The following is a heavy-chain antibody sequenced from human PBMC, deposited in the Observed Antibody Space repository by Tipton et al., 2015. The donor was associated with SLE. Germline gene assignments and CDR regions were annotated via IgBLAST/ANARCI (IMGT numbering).Heavy chain of an antibody. J-gene: IGHJ4*02. V-gene: IGHV5-51*03. Sequence: QLVQSGAEVKKPGESLKISCQGSGYTFSSYWIVWVRQRPGKGLEWMGIIYPTDSDIIYSPSFQGQVTISADESTSTAYLQLSSLKAAGTAMYYCARGHGSGFYSDNWGQGTLVTVSS. D-gene: IGHD3-22*01. CDR3: ARGHGSGFYSDN. CDR2: IYPTDSDI. CDR1: GYTFSSYW.